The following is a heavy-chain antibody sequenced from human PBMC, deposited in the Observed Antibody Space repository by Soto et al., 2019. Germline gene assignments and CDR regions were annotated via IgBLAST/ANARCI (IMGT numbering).Heavy chain of an antibody. Sequence: PSETLSLTCTVSGGSISSYYWSWIRQPPGKGLGWIGYIYYSGSTNYNPSLKSRVTISVDTSKNQFSLKLSSVTAADTAVYYCARAYGGYADYWGQGALVTVS. CDR3: ARAYGGYADY. CDR2: IYYSGST. V-gene: IGHV4-59*01. J-gene: IGHJ4*02. D-gene: IGHD5-12*01. CDR1: GGSISSYY.